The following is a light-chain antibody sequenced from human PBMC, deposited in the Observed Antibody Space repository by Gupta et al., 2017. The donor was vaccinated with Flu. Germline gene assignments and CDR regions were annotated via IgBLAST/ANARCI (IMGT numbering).Light chain of an antibody. CDR1: QDIGRF. CDR2: SAS. J-gene: IGKJ1*01. V-gene: IGKV1-27*01. CDR3: QKYDNDPRT. Sequence: PTSLSAFVGDRVTITCRTSQDIGRFLAWYQQKPGIAPKLLVYSASSVHSAVPSRFSASGSGTEFTLTISSLQPDDVATYYCQKYDNDPRTFGQGTRV.